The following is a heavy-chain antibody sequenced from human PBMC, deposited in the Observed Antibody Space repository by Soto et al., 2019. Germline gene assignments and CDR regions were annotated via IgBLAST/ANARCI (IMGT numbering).Heavy chain of an antibody. D-gene: IGHD6-13*01. CDR2: IYYTGTT. CDR1: GDSISGGNYY. CDR3: VASRAASGLNWLDP. J-gene: IGHJ5*02. V-gene: IGHV4-31*03. Sequence: SETLSLTCTVSGDSISGGNYYWTWIRQHPGRGLEWIGYIYYTGTTHYSPSLQSRVTMSVDTSKHQISLTLTALTPADSAVYYCVASRAASGLNWLDPWGRGTLVTVSS.